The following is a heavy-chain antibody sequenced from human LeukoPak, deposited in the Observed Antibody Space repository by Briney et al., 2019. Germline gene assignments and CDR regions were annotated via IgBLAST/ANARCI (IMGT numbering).Heavy chain of an antibody. CDR2: ISSSSSYI. CDR3: ASGRSDAFDI. Sequence: GGSLRLSCAASGFTFSSYSMNWVRQAPGKGLEWVSSISSSSSYIYYADSVKGRFTISRDNTKNSLYLQMNSLRAEDTAVYYCASGRSDAFDIWGQGTMVTVSS. J-gene: IGHJ3*02. V-gene: IGHV3-21*01. D-gene: IGHD1-26*01. CDR1: GFTFSSYS.